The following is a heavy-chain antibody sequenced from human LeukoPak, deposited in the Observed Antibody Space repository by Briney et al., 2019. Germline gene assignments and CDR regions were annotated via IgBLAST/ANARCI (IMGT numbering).Heavy chain of an antibody. CDR1: GGSISSSSYY. D-gene: IGHD1-26*01. J-gene: IGHJ4*02. CDR2: IYYSGSA. Sequence: PSETLSLTCTVSGGSISSSSYYWGWIRQPPGKGLEWIGSIYYSGSAYYNPSLKSRVTISVDTSKNQFSLKLSSVTAADTAVYYCARDAGSDFDYWGQGTLVTVSS. V-gene: IGHV4-39*07. CDR3: ARDAGSDFDY.